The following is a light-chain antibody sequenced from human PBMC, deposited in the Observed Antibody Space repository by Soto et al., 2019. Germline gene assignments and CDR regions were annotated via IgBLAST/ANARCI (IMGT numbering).Light chain of an antibody. Sequence: ETVLTQSPSTLSLSPGERAILSCRASQSVSSTYLAWYQQKPGQAPRLLIYGASTRATGIPDRFSGSGSGTDFTLTISRLEPEDFAVYYCQQWGSSSWTFGQGTKVDIK. CDR2: GAS. J-gene: IGKJ1*01. CDR3: QQWGSSSWT. CDR1: QSVSSTY. V-gene: IGKV3-20*01.